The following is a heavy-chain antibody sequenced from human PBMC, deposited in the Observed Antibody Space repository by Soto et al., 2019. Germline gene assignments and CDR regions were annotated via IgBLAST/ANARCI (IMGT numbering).Heavy chain of an antibody. Sequence: SETLSLTCTVSGGSISSYYWSWIRQPPGKGLEWIGYIYYSGSTNYNPSLKSRVTISVDTSKNQFSLRLSSVTAADTAVYYCARWRYVYSFDYWGQGTLVTVSS. CDR2: IYYSGST. D-gene: IGHD5-18*01. CDR3: ARWRYVYSFDY. V-gene: IGHV4-59*01. CDR1: GGSISSYY. J-gene: IGHJ4*02.